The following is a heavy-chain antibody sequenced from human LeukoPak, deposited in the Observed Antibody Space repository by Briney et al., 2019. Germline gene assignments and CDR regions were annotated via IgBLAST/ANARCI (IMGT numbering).Heavy chain of an antibody. CDR2: IIPIFGTA. D-gene: IGHD6-13*01. V-gene: IGHV1-69*13. CDR3: ARSVNIAAMYYFDY. CDR1: GYTFTGYC. J-gene: IGHJ4*02. Sequence: ASVKVSCKASGYTFTGYCMHWVRQAPGQGLEWMGGIIPIFGTANYAQKFQGRVTITADESTSTAYMELSSLRSEDTAVYYCARSVNIAAMYYFDYWGQGTLVAVSS.